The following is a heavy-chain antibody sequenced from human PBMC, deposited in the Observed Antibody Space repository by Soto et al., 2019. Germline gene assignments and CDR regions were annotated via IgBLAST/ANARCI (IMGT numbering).Heavy chain of an antibody. CDR2: IYYSGST. CDR3: ARWPARAEYGMDV. J-gene: IGHJ6*02. Sequence: SVALSLPCPVSGCSNSSYYWSWIRQPPGKGLEWIGYIYYSGSTNYNPSLKSRVTISVDTSKNQFSLKLSSVTAADTAVYYCARWPARAEYGMDVWGQGTTVTVSS. V-gene: IGHV4-59*01. CDR1: GCSNSSYY.